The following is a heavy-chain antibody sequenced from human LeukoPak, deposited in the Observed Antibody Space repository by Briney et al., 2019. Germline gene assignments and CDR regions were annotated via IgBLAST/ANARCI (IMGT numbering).Heavy chain of an antibody. CDR2: ISYDGSNK. V-gene: IGHV3-30*18. D-gene: IGHD6-13*01. CDR3: AKDIGTAAGLGFDY. Sequence: GGSLRLSYAASGFTFSSYGLLWVRQAPGKGLEWVAVISYDGSNKYYADSVKGRFTISRDNSKNTLYLQMNSLRAEDTAVYYCAKDIGTAAGLGFDYWGQGTLVTVSS. J-gene: IGHJ4*02. CDR1: GFTFSSYG.